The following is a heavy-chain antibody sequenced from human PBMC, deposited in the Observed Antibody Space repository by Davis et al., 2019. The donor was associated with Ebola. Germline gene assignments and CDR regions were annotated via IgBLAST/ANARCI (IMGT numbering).Heavy chain of an antibody. D-gene: IGHD1-26*01. J-gene: IGHJ5*02. CDR1: GFILSDHY. V-gene: IGHV3-72*01. CDR3: TRDIVGAPT. Sequence: GESLKISCAASGFILSDHYMDWVRQAPGKGLEWIGRTGNKAHNYITQYAASVKGRFTISKDYSKNSLYLQMDSLTTEDTAVYYCTRDIVGAPTWGQGILVTVSS. CDR2: TGNKAHNYIT.